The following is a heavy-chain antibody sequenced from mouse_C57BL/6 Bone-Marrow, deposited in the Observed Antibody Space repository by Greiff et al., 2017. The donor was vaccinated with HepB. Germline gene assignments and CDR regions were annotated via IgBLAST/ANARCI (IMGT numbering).Heavy chain of an antibody. CDR2: IYPGSGST. V-gene: IGHV1-55*01. D-gene: IGHD1-1*02. Sequence: VKLVESGAELVKPGASVKMSCKASGYTFTSYWITWVKQRPGQGLEWIGDIYPGSGSTNYNEKFKSKATLTVDTSSSTAYMQLSSLTSEDSAVYYCASGGYPYYAMDYGGQGTSVTVSS. CDR3: ASGGYPYYAMDY. J-gene: IGHJ4*01. CDR1: GYTFTSYW.